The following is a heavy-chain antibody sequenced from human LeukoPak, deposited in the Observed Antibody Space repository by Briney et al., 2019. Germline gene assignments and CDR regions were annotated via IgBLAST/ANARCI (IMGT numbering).Heavy chain of an antibody. CDR1: GLTFTNYV. D-gene: IGHD6-13*01. J-gene: IGHJ4*02. Sequence: GGSLRLSCAASGLTFTNYVMGWVRQAPGKGLEWVANIKQDGSEKYYVDSVKGRFTISRDNSKNTLYLQMNSLRAEDTAVYYCAKGETSSWYGIEYWGQGTLVTVSS. CDR3: AKGETSSWYGIEY. CDR2: IKQDGSEK. V-gene: IGHV3-7*03.